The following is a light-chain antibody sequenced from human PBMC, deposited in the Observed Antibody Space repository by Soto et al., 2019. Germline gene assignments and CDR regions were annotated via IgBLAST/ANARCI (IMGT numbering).Light chain of an antibody. CDR3: QQYNNWPPT. CDR2: GAS. V-gene: IGKV3-15*01. J-gene: IGKJ1*01. CDR1: QSVSSN. Sequence: EIVMTQSPATLSVSPGERATLSCRASQSVSSNLAWYQQKPGQAPRLLIYGASTRATGIPARFSGSGSGTEFTLTISSLQSEDFAVYYCQQYNNWPPTFGHGTEVEIK.